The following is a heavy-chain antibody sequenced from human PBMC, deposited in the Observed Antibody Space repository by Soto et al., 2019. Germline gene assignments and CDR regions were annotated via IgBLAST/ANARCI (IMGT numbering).Heavy chain of an antibody. CDR3: ATAEVDY. Sequence: GGSLRRSCAASGFTFGYYLMHWGRQPPGKGPEWVSRMTGDGRTTQYADSVKGRFTASRDNAKSTLYLQMNSLRAEDTAVYYCATAEVDYWGPGTLVTVSS. J-gene: IGHJ4*02. CDR1: GFTFGYYL. CDR2: MTGDGRTT. V-gene: IGHV3-74*03.